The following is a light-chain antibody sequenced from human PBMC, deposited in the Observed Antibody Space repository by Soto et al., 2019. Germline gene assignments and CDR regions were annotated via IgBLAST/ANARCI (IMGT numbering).Light chain of an antibody. CDR3: QQRSNWPRA. Sequence: EIVLTQSPATLSLSPGERATFSCKASQSVGTSLAWFQQKPGQAPRLLIFDASNRATGIPARFSGSGSGTDFTLTISSLEPEDFAVYYCQQRSNWPRAFGGGTKVDIK. CDR2: DAS. V-gene: IGKV3-11*01. CDR1: QSVGTS. J-gene: IGKJ4*01.